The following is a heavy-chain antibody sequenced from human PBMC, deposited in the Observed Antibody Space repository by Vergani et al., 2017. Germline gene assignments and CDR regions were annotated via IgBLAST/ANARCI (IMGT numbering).Heavy chain of an antibody. CDR3: TTGNQQSSLGHCSVTNCYGGVLDI. CDR1: GFTFSDYA. D-gene: IGHD2-15*01. CDR2: ISYDGSNK. Sequence: QVQLVESGGGVVQPGRSLRLYCTVSGFTFSDYAFHWVRQAPGKGLEWVAVISYDGSNKYYADSVGGRFTISRDDSKNTLYLQKNSLTTEDTAVYYCTTGNQQSSLGHCSVTNCYGGVLDIWGQGTVVTVSS. J-gene: IGHJ3*02. V-gene: IGHV3-30-3*01.